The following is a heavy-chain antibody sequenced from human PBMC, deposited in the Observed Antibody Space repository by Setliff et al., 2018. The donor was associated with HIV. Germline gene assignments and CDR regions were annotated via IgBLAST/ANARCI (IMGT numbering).Heavy chain of an antibody. V-gene: IGHV1-2*06. J-gene: IGHJ6*03. CDR1: GYTFTGYY. D-gene: IGHD3-22*01. Sequence: GASVKVSCKASGYTFTGYYMHWVRQAPGQGLEWMGRINPNSGGTNYAQKFQGRVTMTRDTSISTAYMELSRLRPDDTAVYYCARNYYDSSGYRHYYYYYYMDVWGKGTTVTVSS. CDR3: ARNYYDSSGYRHYYYYYYMDV. CDR2: INPNSGGT.